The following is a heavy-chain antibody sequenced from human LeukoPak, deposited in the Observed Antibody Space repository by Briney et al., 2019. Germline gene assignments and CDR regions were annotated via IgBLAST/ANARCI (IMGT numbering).Heavy chain of an antibody. CDR3: ARDARVQKWFGELLKTTTYYFDY. V-gene: IGHV1-8*01. CDR1: GYTFSSYE. J-gene: IGHJ4*02. Sequence: GASVKVSCKASGYTFSSYEINWVRQATGQGLEWMGWMNPNSGNTGYAPKFQGRVSMTRNTSINTAYMELSSLRSEDTAVYYCARDARVQKWFGELLKTTTYYFDYWGQGTLVTVSS. D-gene: IGHD3-10*01. CDR2: MNPNSGNT.